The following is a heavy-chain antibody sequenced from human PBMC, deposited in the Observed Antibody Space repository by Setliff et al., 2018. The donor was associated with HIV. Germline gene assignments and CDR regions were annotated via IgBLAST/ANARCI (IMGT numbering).Heavy chain of an antibody. CDR2: INHAGST. D-gene: IGHD3-3*01. V-gene: IGHV4-34*01. CDR1: GASLSGYF. J-gene: IGHJ4*02. Sequence: SETLSLTCTLYGASLSGYFWSWSRQPPGKGLEWIGEINHAGSTNFNPSLKGRVTISVDMSKRQFSLHLTSVTAADTAVYYCATLSGPVDHWGQGTLVTVSS. CDR3: ATLSGPVDH.